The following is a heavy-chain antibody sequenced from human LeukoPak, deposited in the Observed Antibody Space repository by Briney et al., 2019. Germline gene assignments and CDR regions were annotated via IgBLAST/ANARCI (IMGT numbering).Heavy chain of an antibody. CDR3: ARGGVGSDY. V-gene: IGHV4-4*02. J-gene: IGHJ4*02. CDR1: GGSISSSNW. CDR2: IYHSGRT. D-gene: IGHD1-26*01. Sequence: SGTLSLTCAVSGGSISSSNWWSWVRQPPGKGLEWIGEIYHSGRTNYNPSLKSRVTISVANSKNQSSLKLSSVTAAATAVYSCARGGVGSDYWGQGTLVTVSS.